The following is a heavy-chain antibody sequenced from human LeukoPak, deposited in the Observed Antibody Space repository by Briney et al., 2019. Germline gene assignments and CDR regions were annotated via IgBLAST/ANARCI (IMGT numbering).Heavy chain of an antibody. J-gene: IGHJ4*02. CDR3: ARVGSIAAAGTIDY. V-gene: IGHV3-11*04. Sequence: GGSLRLSCAASGFTFSDYYMSWIRQAPGKGLEWVSYISSSGNTIYYADSVKGRFTISRDNAKNSLYLQMNSLRAEDTAAYYCARVGSIAAAGTIDYWGQGTLVTVSS. D-gene: IGHD6-13*01. CDR2: ISSSGNTI. CDR1: GFTFSDYY.